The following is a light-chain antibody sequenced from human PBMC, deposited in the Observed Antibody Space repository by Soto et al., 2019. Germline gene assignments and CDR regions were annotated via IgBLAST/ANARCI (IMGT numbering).Light chain of an antibody. V-gene: IGKV3-11*01. CDR2: DAS. CDR3: QYSSNLYT. Sequence: EIVLTQSPATLSLSLGERATLSCRASQSVNSYLAWYQQKPGKPPRLLIYDASNRTTGIPARFSGSGSGTDFTLTISSLAHEDFPVYYCQYSSNLYTVGQGTKLEIK. J-gene: IGKJ2*01. CDR1: QSVNSY.